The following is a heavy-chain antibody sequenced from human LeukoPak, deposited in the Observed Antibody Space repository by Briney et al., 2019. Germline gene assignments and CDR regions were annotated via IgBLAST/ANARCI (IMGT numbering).Heavy chain of an antibody. CDR1: GFTFNIYW. V-gene: IGHV3-74*01. D-gene: IGHD3-22*01. Sequence: HPGGSLRLSCAASGFTFNIYWMHWVRQAPGKGLVGVSLIISDGSITRSAASVKGRFTISRDNAKNTLYLQMNSLRVEDTAVYYCARRVGSSDSSYYFDYWGQGTLVTVSS. CDR3: ARRVGSSDSSYYFDY. J-gene: IGHJ4*02. CDR2: IISDGSIT.